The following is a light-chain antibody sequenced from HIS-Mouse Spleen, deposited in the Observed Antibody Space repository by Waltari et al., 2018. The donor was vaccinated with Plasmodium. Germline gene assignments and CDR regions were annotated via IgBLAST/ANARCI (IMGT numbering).Light chain of an antibody. CDR3: QQYNNWSFT. CDR1: QSVSNN. CDR2: GAS. Sequence: EIVMTQSPATLSVTPGERATVSCRAIQSVSNNLAWYQQKPGQAPRLLIYGASTRATGIPARFSGSGSGTEFTLTISSLQSEDFAVYYCQQYNNWSFTFGPGTKVDIK. J-gene: IGKJ3*01. V-gene: IGKV3-15*01.